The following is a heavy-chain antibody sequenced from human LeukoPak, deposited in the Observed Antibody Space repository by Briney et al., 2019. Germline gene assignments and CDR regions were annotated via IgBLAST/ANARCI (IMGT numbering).Heavy chain of an antibody. CDR2: IIPILGIA. Sequence: SVKVSCKASGGTFSSYAISWVRQAPGQGLEWMGRIIPILGIANYAQKFQGRVTITADKSTSTAYMELSSLRSEDTAVYYCARRTSGWYAGYYYGMDVWGQGTTVTVSS. J-gene: IGHJ6*02. D-gene: IGHD6-19*01. CDR3: ARRTSGWYAGYYYGMDV. CDR1: GGTFSSYA. V-gene: IGHV1-69*04.